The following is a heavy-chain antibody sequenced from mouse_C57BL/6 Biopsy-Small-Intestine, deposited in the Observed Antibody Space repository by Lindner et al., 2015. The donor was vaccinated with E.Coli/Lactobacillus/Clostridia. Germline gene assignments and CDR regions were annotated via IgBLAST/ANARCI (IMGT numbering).Heavy chain of an antibody. Sequence: VQLQESGAELVKPGASVKISCKASGYAFSSYWINWVKQRPGKGLEWIGQIYPGDGDTNYNGKFKGKAALTADKSSSTAYMQLSSLTSEDSAVYFCARSELGWYFDVWGTGTTVTVSS. CDR1: GYAFSSYW. CDR2: IYPGDGDT. V-gene: IGHV1-80*01. D-gene: IGHD4-1*01. J-gene: IGHJ1*03. CDR3: ARSELGWYFDV.